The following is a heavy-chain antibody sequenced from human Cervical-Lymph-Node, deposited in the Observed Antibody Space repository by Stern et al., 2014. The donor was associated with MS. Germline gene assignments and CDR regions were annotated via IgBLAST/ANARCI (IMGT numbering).Heavy chain of an antibody. Sequence: VQLVESGAEVKKPGASVKVSCRVSGYTFRSFDINWVRQAAGQGLEWMGWMNPSSGDTGYAKEFQDRITMTRDTSINTAYMELSSLRSQDTAVYYCARDDSRSAFDIWGQGTLVTVS. J-gene: IGHJ3*02. CDR1: GYTFRSFD. V-gene: IGHV1-8*01. CDR3: ARDDSRSAFDI. D-gene: IGHD3-16*02. CDR2: MNPSSGDT.